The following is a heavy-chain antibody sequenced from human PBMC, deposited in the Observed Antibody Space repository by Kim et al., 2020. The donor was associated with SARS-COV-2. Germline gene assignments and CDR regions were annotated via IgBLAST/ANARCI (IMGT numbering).Heavy chain of an antibody. CDR1: GDSISSYY. J-gene: IGHJ5*02. V-gene: IGHV4-59*13. Sequence: SETLSLTCTVSGDSISSYYWSWIRQPPGKGLEWIGYINYSGITYYNSSLKSRVTISVGTSKNQFSLKLNSVTGADTAVDYYARESFRGDRVYWTWFDPWG. CDR2: INYSGIT. D-gene: IGHD1-1*01. CDR3: ARESFRGDRVYWTWFDP.